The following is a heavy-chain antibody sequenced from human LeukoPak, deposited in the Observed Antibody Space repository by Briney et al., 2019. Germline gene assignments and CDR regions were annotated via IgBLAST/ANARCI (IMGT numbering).Heavy chain of an antibody. V-gene: IGHV3-73*01. D-gene: IGHD3-3*01. CDR3: ARARLYYDFWSGYYGPFDY. CDR2: IRSKANSYAT. J-gene: IGHJ4*02. Sequence: GGSLRLSCAASGFTFSDSAMHWVRQASGKGLEWVGRIRSKANSYATAYSASVKGRFTISRDDSKNTAYLQMNSLKTEDTAVYYCARARLYYDFWSGYYGPFDYWGQGTLVTVSS. CDR1: GFTFSDSA.